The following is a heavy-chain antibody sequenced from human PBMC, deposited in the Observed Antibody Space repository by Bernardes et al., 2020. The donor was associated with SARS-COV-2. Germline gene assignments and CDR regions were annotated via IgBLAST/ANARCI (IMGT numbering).Heavy chain of an antibody. J-gene: IGHJ4*02. V-gene: IGHV3-30*18. CDR3: AKAPKVSSSWYIDY. D-gene: IGHD6-13*01. CDR2: ISYDGSNK. Sequence: GGSLRLSCAASGFPFSSYGMLWVLQAPGKELEWVAVISYDGSNKYYADSVKGRFTISRDNSKNTLYLQMNSQRAEDTAVYYCAKAPKVSSSWYIDYWGQGTLVTVST. CDR1: GFPFSSYG.